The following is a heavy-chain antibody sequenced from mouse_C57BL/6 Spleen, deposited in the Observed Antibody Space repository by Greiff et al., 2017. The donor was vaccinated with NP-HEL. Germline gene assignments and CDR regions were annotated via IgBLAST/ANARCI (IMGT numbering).Heavy chain of an antibody. J-gene: IGHJ2*01. V-gene: IGHV14-4*01. CDR1: GFNIKDDY. CDR2: IDPENGDT. CDR3: SSNYVDY. Sequence: VQLQQSGAELVRPGASVKLSCTASGFNIKDDYMHWVKQRPEQGLEWIGWIDPENGDTEYASKFQGKATITADTSSNTAYLQLSSLTSEDTAVYYCSSNYVDYWGQGTTLTVSS.